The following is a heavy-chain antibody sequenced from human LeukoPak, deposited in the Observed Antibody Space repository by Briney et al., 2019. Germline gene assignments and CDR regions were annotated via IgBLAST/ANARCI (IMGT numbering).Heavy chain of an antibody. CDR2: ISSSSSYI. J-gene: IGHJ4*02. Sequence: GGSLRLSCAASGFTFSSYSMNWVRQAPGKGLEWVSSISSSSSYIYYADSVKGRFTISRDNSKNTLYLQMNSLRAEDTAVYYCARGGVYGSGSYFDYWGQGTLVTVSS. D-gene: IGHD3-10*01. CDR1: GFTFSSYS. V-gene: IGHV3-21*01. CDR3: ARGGVYGSGSYFDY.